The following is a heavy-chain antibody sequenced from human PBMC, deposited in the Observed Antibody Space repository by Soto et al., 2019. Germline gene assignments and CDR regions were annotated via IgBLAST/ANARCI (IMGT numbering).Heavy chain of an antibody. V-gene: IGHV1-2*02. D-gene: IGHD2-2*01. CDR2: INPKSGGT. CDR3: ARDLAQGGASAGFDY. CDR1: GYTFTVYY. Sequence: ASVKVSCKASGYTFTVYYMHWVRQAPGQGLEWMGWINPKSGGTMYPQKFQGRVTMTWDTSISTAYMALTRLRSDDTAVYYCARDLAQGGASAGFDYWRQGNLVTV. J-gene: IGHJ4*02.